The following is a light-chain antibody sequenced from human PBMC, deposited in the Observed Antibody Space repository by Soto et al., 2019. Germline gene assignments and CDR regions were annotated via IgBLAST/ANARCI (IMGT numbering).Light chain of an antibody. CDR3: RQRSNWIT. CDR2: DAS. V-gene: IGKV3-11*01. CDR1: QSVSSY. J-gene: IGKJ5*01. Sequence: EIVLTQSACTLSPSPGERATLSCRASQSVSSYLAWYQQKPGQAPRLLIYDASNRATGIPARFSGSASGTDFTLTISSLEPEDFAVYDCRQRSNWITFGQGTRLEIK.